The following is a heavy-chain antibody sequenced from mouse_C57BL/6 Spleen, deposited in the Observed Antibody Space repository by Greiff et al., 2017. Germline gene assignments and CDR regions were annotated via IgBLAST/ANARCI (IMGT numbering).Heavy chain of an antibody. CDR2: INPNNGGT. D-gene: IGHD1-1*01. V-gene: IGHV1-18*01. CDR1: GYTFTDYN. J-gene: IGHJ1*03. CDR3: ARRGYYGSSYWYFDV. Sequence: EVQLQQSGPELVKPGASVTIPCKASGYTFTDYNMDWVKQSHGKSLEWIGDINPNNGGTIYNQKFKGKATLTVDKSSSTAYMELRSLTSEDTAVYYCARRGYYGSSYWYFDVWGTGTTVTVSS.